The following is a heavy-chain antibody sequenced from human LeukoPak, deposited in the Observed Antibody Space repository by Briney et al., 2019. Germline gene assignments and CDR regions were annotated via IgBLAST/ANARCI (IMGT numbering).Heavy chain of an antibody. V-gene: IGHV3-53*04. D-gene: IGHD3-10*01. CDR1: GFTVSSNY. J-gene: IGHJ4*02. Sequence: GGSLRLSCAASGFTVSSNYMSWVRQAPGKGLEWVSVIYSGGSTYYADSVKGRFTISRHNSKNKLYLQMNSLRAEDTAVYYCAXXXXSYFDYWGQGTLVTVSS. CDR3: AXXXXSYFDY. CDR2: IYSGGST.